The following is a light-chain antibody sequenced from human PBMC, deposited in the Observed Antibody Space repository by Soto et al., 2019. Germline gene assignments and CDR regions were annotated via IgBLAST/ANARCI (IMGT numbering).Light chain of an antibody. J-gene: IGLJ2*01. Sequence: QSVLTQPASVSGSPGQSITISCTGTSSDVGGYNYVSWYQQHPGKAPKVMIHEVSNRPSGVSDRFSGSKSGYTASLTISGLQAEDEADYYCSSYTRSDTLVFGGGTKLTVL. CDR3: SSYTRSDTLV. V-gene: IGLV2-14*01. CDR1: SSDVGGYNY. CDR2: EVS.